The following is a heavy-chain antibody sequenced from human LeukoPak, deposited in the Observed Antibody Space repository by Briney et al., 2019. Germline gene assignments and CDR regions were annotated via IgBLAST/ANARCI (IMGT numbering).Heavy chain of an antibody. D-gene: IGHD6-19*01. V-gene: IGHV3-30*18. J-gene: IGHJ4*02. CDR1: GFTFSIYG. Sequence: GGSLRLSCAASGFTFSIYGMHWVRQAPGKGLEWVALISYDGSSKYHADSVKGRFTISRDNSKNTLYLQMNSLRAEDTAVYYCAKDLTFSSGWYDYWGQGTLVTVSS. CDR2: ISYDGSSK. CDR3: AKDLTFSSGWYDY.